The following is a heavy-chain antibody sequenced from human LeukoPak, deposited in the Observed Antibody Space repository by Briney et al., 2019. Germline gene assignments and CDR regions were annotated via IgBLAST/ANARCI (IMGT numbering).Heavy chain of an antibody. CDR2: IYYSGST. D-gene: IGHD3-22*01. V-gene: IGHV4-59*01. J-gene: IGHJ6*02. Sequence: PSETLSLTCTVSGGSISNYYWSWIRQPPGKGLEWIGYIYYSGSTNYNPSLKSRVTISVDTSKNQFSLNLSSVTAADTAMYYCARDRSPEGYYDSSHWDYYHGMDVWGQGTTVTVSS. CDR1: GGSISNYY. CDR3: ARDRSPEGYYDSSHWDYYHGMDV.